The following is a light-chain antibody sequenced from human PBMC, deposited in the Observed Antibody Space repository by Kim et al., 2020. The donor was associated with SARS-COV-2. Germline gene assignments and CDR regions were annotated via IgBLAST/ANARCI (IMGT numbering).Light chain of an antibody. CDR2: GQY. V-gene: IGLV3-19*01. Sequence: VALGQKVRITCQGGTLKSYYASWYQQRPGHAPVLVIYGQYNRPSGIPDRFSGSRSGNTASLTITGAQAEDEADYYCNSRDSSGNVVFGVGTQLTVL. CDR1: TLKSYY. CDR3: NSRDSSGNVV. J-gene: IGLJ2*01.